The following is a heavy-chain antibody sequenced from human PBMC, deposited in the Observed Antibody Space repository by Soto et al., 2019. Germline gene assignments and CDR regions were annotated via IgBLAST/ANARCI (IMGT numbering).Heavy chain of an antibody. CDR2: ISASGGTT. CDR3: AKEASAPSLGEFWYFDV. V-gene: IGHV3-23*01. CDR1: GFSFMTYG. J-gene: IGHJ2*01. Sequence: EVQLLESGGGLVQPGGSLRLSCAASGFSFMTYGMTWVRQAPGKGLEWVSSISASGGTTYYADSVRGRLTISRDNSKDTLYVQMNSLRAEDTAVYYCAKEASAPSLGEFWYFDVWGRGTHVTVSS. D-gene: IGHD3-10*01.